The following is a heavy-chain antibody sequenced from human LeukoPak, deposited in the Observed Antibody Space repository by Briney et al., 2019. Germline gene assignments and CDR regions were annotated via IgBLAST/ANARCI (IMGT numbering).Heavy chain of an antibody. CDR1: GFTVSSNY. D-gene: IGHD4-17*01. V-gene: IGHV3-53*01. CDR2: IYNGGSI. J-gene: IGHJ4*02. CDR3: ILTTVTTSIEY. Sequence: GGSLRLSCAAPGFTVSSNYMNWVRQAPGKGLEWVSVIYNGGSIHYADSVKGRFTISSDNSKNTVYLQMNSLRAEDTAVYYCILTTVTTSIEYWGQGTLVTVSS.